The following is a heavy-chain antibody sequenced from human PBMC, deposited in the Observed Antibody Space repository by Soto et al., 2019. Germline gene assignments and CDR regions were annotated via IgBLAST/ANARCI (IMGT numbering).Heavy chain of an antibody. CDR3: AKDLKPYYYGSGSYYNGGPFDY. CDR1: GFTFSSYA. CDR2: ISGSGGST. Sequence: GGSLRLSCAASGFTFSSYAMSWVRQAPGKGLEWVSAISGSGGSTYYADSVKGRFTISRDNSKNTLYLKMNSLRAEDTAVYYCAKDLKPYYYGSGSYYNGGPFDYWGQGTLVTVSS. D-gene: IGHD3-10*01. V-gene: IGHV3-23*01. J-gene: IGHJ4*02.